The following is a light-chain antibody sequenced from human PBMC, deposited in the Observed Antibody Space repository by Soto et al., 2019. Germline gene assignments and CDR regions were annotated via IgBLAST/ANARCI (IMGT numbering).Light chain of an antibody. CDR1: QSVSSNY. CDR3: QQYGSLSWT. J-gene: IGKJ1*01. V-gene: IGKV3-20*01. Sequence: DIVLTQSPGNLSLSPGQRATLSCRASQSVSSNYLAWYQQRPGQAPRLLIYGASTRATGIPDRFSGSGSGTDFTLTISRLEPEDFAVYYCQQYGSLSWTFGQGTKVEIK. CDR2: GAS.